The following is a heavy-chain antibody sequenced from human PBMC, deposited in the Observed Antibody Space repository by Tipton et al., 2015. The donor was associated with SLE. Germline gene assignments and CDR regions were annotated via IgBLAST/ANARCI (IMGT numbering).Heavy chain of an antibody. CDR1: GGSFSGYY. Sequence: TLSLTCAVYGGSFSGYYWSWIRQPPGKGLEWIGEINHSGSTNYNPSLKSRVTISVDTSKNQFSLKLSSVTAADTAVYYCARLTIRGKQQRARRDYYGMDAWGQGTTVTVSS. D-gene: IGHD6-13*01. V-gene: IGHV4-34*01. CDR3: ARLTIRGKQQRARRDYYGMDA. CDR2: INHSGST. J-gene: IGHJ6*02.